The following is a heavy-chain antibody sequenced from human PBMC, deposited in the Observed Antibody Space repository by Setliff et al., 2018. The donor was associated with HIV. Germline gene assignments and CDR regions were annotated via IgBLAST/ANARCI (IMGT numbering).Heavy chain of an antibody. CDR3: ARAFYYDRHWFDP. Sequence: KASETLSLTCTVSGGSISGYYWSWIRQPPGKGLEWIGHIYYSGSTNYNPSLKSRVTISEDTSRNQFSLKLNSMTAADTAVYYCARAFYYDRHWFDPWGQGTLVTVSS. CDR2: IYYSGST. V-gene: IGHV4-59*01. J-gene: IGHJ5*02. D-gene: IGHD3-22*01. CDR1: GGSISGYY.